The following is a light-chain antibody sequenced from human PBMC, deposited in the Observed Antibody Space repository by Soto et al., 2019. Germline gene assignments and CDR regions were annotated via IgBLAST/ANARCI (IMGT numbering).Light chain of an antibody. Sequence: EIVLTQSPGTLSLSPGERATLSCRASQIFPSSYLAWYQQTPGQAPRLLIYGASSRATGIPDRFSGSGSGTDFILTRSRLEPEDFAVYYCQHYDSSPTFGGGTKVEIK. CDR2: GAS. J-gene: IGKJ4*01. CDR3: QHYDSSPT. CDR1: QIFPSSY. V-gene: IGKV3-20*01.